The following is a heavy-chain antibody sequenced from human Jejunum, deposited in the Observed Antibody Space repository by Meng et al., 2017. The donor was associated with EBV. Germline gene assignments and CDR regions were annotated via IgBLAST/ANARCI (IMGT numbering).Heavy chain of an antibody. J-gene: IGHJ5*02. CDR3: VRGPPPDT. Sequence: EVQRVESGGGLFQPGDSLRLSCAASGFTLSSYWMHWVRQAPGKGLVWVSRINSDGSKTNYADSVKGRFTISRDIAKNTLYLQLNSLRADDTAVYYCVRGPPPDTWGQGTLVTVSS. V-gene: IGHV3-74*01. CDR2: INSDGSKT. CDR1: GFTLSSYW.